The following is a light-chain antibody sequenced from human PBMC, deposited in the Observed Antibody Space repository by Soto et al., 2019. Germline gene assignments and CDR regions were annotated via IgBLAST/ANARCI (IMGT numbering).Light chain of an antibody. CDR3: SSYAGSSLV. V-gene: IGLV2-8*01. CDR2: EVS. CDR1: SSDVGGYNY. J-gene: IGLJ2*01. Sequence: QSALTQPPSASGSPGQSVTISCTGTSSDVGGYNYVSWYQQHPGKAPKLMIYEVSKRPSGVPDRFSGSKSGNTASLTVSGLQTEDEADYHCSSYAGSSLVFGGGTKLTVL.